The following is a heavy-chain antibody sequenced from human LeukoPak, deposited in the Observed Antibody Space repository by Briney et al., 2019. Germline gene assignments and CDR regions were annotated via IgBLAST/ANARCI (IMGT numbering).Heavy chain of an antibody. Sequence: PGGSLRLSCAASGFTFSNYWMHWVRHAPGEGLVWVSRVNPDGSRATYADSVEGRFTISRDNARNTLYLQMNSLRAEDTAVYFCARGKIGYYYMDVWGKGTTVTVSS. J-gene: IGHJ6*03. V-gene: IGHV3-74*01. D-gene: IGHD2/OR15-2a*01. CDR1: GFTFSNYW. CDR2: VNPDGSRA. CDR3: ARGKIGYYYMDV.